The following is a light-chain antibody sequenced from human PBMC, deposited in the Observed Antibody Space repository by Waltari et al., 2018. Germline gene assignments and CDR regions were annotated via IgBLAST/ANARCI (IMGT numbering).Light chain of an antibody. Sequence: TQLTQSPSSLSASVADRVTITCRASESISPYVNWYQQNPGKAPRLLIYAASTLRTGVPSRFSDSASVTDFTLTVTGLQPEEYATYYCQHTFRTVRSFGQGTKVEI. CDR2: AAS. J-gene: IGKJ1*01. CDR3: QHTFRTVRS. CDR1: ESISPY. V-gene: IGKV1-39*01.